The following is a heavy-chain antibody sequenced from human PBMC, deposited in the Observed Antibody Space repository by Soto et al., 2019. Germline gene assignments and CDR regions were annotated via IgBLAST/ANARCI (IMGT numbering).Heavy chain of an antibody. Sequence: QVQLVQSGAEVKKPGSSVKVSCKASGGTFSSFVISWVRQAPGQGLEWMGRIIPSIGIINYAQKIQSTVTITADTSTSTAHMELRSLRSDDTAVYNCAREGDMKFHSDSSHEQGYWGQGTLVTVSS. CDR3: AREGDMKFHSDSSHEQGY. D-gene: IGHD3-22*01. J-gene: IGHJ4*02. CDR1: GGTFSSFV. CDR2: IIPSIGII. V-gene: IGHV1-69*04.